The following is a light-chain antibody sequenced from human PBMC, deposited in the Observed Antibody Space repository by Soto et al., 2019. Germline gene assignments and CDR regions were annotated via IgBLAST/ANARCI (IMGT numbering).Light chain of an antibody. CDR3: KTWGSGIVV. CDR2: LNSDGSH. J-gene: IGLJ2*01. V-gene: IGLV4-69*01. CDR1: SGHSNYA. Sequence: QSVLTQSPSASASLGASVNLTCTLSSGHSNYAIAWHQQQSEKGPRYLMKLNSDGSHSKGDGIPDRFSRSSSGAERYLTISSLQSEDEADYYCKTWGSGIVVFGGGTKLTVL.